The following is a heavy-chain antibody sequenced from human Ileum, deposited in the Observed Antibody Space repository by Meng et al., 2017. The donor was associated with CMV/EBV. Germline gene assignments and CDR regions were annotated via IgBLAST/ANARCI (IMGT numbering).Heavy chain of an antibody. J-gene: IGHJ3*02. D-gene: IGHD1-7*01. CDR2: NYPGDSDT. CDR3: ARRPRGTVEELAAFGI. V-gene: IGHV5-51*01. CDR1: GYSFTSYW. Sequence: GESLKISCKGSGYSFTSYWIGWVRQMPGKGLEWMGINYPGDSDTRYSPSFQGQVTISADKSISTAYLQWSSLQASDTAMYCCARRPRGTVEELAAFGIWGRGTMVTVSS.